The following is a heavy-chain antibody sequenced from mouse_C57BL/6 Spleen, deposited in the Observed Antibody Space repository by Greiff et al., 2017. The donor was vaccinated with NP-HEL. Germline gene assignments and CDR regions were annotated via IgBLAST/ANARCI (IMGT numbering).Heavy chain of an antibody. J-gene: IGHJ2*01. CDR2: TNPTNGRT. CDR1: GYTFTSYW. CDR3: ARSKKIVATYFDY. D-gene: IGHD1-1*01. Sequence: QVQLKQSGAELVKAGASVKMSCKASGYTFTSYWMHWVKQRLGQGLEWFAETNPTNGRTYYNEKFKSKATLTVDKSSSTAYMLLRGPTFEDSAVYYCARSKKIVATYFDYWGQGTTLTGSS. V-gene: IGHV1S81*02.